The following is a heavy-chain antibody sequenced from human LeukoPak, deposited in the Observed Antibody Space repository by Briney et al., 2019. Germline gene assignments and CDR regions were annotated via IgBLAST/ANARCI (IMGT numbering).Heavy chain of an antibody. CDR1: GGSISSYY. D-gene: IGHD6-13*01. Sequence: SETLSLTCTVSGGSISSYYWSWIRQPPGKGLEWIGRIYTSGSTNYNPSLKSRVTMSVDTSKNQFSLKLSSVTAADTAVYYCARKASRSSHYFDYWGQGTLVTVSS. V-gene: IGHV4-4*07. CDR2: IYTSGST. J-gene: IGHJ4*02. CDR3: ARKASRSSHYFDY.